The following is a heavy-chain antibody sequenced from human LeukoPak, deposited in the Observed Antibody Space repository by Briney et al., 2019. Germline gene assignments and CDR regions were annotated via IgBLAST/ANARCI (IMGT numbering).Heavy chain of an antibody. CDR3: ARDRLSLRLGELEDDAFDI. Sequence: GGSLRLSCAASGFTFGSYSMNWVRQAPGKGLEWVSSISSSSSYIYYADSVKGRFTISRDNAKNSLYLQMNSLRAEDTAVYYCARDRLSLRLGELEDDAFDIWGQGTMVTVSS. CDR2: ISSSSSYI. CDR1: GFTFGSYS. J-gene: IGHJ3*02. D-gene: IGHD3-16*01. V-gene: IGHV3-21*01.